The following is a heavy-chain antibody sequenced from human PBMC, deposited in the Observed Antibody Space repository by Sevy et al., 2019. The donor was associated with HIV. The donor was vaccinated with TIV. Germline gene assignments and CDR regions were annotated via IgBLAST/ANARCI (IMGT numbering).Heavy chain of an antibody. CDR1: GFTFSSYA. Sequence: GGSLRLSCAASGFTFSSYAMIWVRQAPGKGLEWVSAISGSGNTYYADSVKGRFTISRDNPKNTLFLQMNSLRAEDTAVYYCAKDRSHIIMIRGVVIFDYWGQGTLVTVSS. V-gene: IGHV3-23*01. CDR2: ISGSGNT. J-gene: IGHJ4*02. CDR3: AKDRSHIIMIRGVVIFDY. D-gene: IGHD3-10*01.